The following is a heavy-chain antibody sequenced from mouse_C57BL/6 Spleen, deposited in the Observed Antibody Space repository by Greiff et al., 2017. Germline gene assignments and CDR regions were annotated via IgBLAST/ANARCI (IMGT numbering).Heavy chain of an antibody. V-gene: IGHV5-9*01. CDR1: GFTFSSYT. J-gene: IGHJ1*03. CDR3: ASPYGNYGYFDV. D-gene: IGHD2-1*01. CDR2: ISGGGGNT. Sequence: EVMLVESGGGLVKPGGSLKLSCAASGFTFSSYTMSWVRQTPEKRLEWVATISGGGGNTYYPGSVKGRFTISRDNAKNSLYLQRSSLRSEDTALYYCASPYGNYGYFDVWGTGTTVTVSS.